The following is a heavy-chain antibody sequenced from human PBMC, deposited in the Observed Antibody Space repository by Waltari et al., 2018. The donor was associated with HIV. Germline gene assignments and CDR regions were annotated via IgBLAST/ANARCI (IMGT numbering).Heavy chain of an antibody. CDR1: GYSISSGYY. V-gene: IGHV4-38-2*02. D-gene: IGHD2-21*02. J-gene: IGHJ2*01. Sequence: QVQLQESGPGLVKPSETLSLTCTVSGYSISSGYYWGWIRQPPGKGLEWIGSIYHSGSTYYNPSLKSRVTISVDTSKNQFSLKLSSVTAADTAVYYCAREYGVVTPGWYFDLWGRGTLVTVSS. CDR3: AREYGVVTPGWYFDL. CDR2: IYHSGST.